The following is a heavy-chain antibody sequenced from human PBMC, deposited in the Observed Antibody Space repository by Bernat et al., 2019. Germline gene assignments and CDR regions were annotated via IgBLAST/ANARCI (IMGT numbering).Heavy chain of an antibody. V-gene: IGHV3-33*06. CDR1: GYTFSKSG. CDR3: AKGTSGAGDFDY. CDR2: IWGDGSKK. J-gene: IGHJ4*02. Sequence: HVQLVESGGGVVQAGRSLRLSCAASGYTFSKSGMHWVRQAPGKGLEWVAVIWGDGSKKFYADSVKGRFSISKDDSKNTLYLQMNSLTAEDTAVYYCAKGTSGAGDFDYWGQGALVTVSS. D-gene: IGHD6-19*01.